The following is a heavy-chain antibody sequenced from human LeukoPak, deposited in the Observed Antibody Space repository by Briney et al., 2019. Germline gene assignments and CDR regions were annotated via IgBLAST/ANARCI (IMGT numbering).Heavy chain of an antibody. Sequence: GGSLRLSCAASGFTFSSYGMSWVRQAPGKGLEWVSAISGSGGSTYYADSVKGRFTISRDNSRNTLYLQMSGLRAEDTAVYFCRVTVDYCGQGTLVTVSS. D-gene: IGHD2-21*02. CDR1: GFTFSSYG. CDR2: ISGSGGST. J-gene: IGHJ4*02. CDR3: RVTVDY. V-gene: IGHV3-23*01.